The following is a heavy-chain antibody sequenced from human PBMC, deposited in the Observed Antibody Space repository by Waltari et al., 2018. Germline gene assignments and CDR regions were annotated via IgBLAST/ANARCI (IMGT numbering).Heavy chain of an antibody. CDR1: GFTFRDYG. J-gene: IGHJ4*02. Sequence: LIESGGGLVQPGRSLRLSCRVSGFTFRDYGMSWVRQAPGMGLEWVGLIRKRGYGGTTEYASSVRGRFSISRDDSKVIVYLQMNSLKTEDTAVYYCTRDLASTYGDALDYWGQGVLVTVSS. CDR2: IRKRGYGGTT. D-gene: IGHD4-17*01. CDR3: TRDLASTYGDALDY. V-gene: IGHV3-49*04.